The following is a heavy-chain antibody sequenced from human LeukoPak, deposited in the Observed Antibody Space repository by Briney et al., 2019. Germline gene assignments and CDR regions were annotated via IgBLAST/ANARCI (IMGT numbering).Heavy chain of an antibody. CDR2: LNYNGGNT. Sequence: PGGSLRLSCAASGFTFSTYAMTWLRQAPGKGLEWVSALNYNGGNTYYADSAKGRFTISRDNSKNMLYLQMNSLRAEDTAIYYCGQISVDTSRNGWADFDPWGQGILVTVSS. V-gene: IGHV3-23*01. D-gene: IGHD5-18*01. CDR3: GQISVDTSRNGWADFDP. J-gene: IGHJ5*02. CDR1: GFTFSTYA.